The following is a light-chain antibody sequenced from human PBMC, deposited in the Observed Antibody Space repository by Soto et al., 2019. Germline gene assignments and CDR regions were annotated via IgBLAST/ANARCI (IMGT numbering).Light chain of an antibody. CDR2: AAS. CDR1: QGISSY. Sequence: DIQLTQSPSFLSASVGDRVTITCRASQGISSYLAWYQQKPGKAPKLLIYAASTLQSGVPSRFSGSGSGTDFTLTISCLQSEDFATYYCQQYYSYPRTFSQGTKLEIK. CDR3: QQYYSYPRT. J-gene: IGKJ2*01. V-gene: IGKV1-9*01.